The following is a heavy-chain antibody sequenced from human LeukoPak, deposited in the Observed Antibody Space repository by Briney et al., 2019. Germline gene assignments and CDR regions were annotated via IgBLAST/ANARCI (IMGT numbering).Heavy chain of an antibody. J-gene: IGHJ4*02. CDR3: AKRGYCTSTSCSNYFDY. D-gene: IGHD2-2*01. CDR1: GFTFSSYA. V-gene: IGHV3-23*01. Sequence: PGGSLRLSCAASGFTFSSYAMSWVRQVPGKGLEWVSAISGSGGSTYYAGSVKGRFTISRDNSKNTLYLQMNSLRAEDTAVYYCAKRGYCTSTSCSNYFDYWGQGTLVTVSS. CDR2: ISGSGGST.